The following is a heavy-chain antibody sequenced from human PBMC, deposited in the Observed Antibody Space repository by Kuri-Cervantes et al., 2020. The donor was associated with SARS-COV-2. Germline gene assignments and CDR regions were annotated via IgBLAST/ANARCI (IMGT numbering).Heavy chain of an antibody. CDR3: AKDLRTPGAGPDY. CDR2: IKQDGSEK. V-gene: IGHV3-7*01. J-gene: IGHJ4*02. D-gene: IGHD2-8*02. CDR1: GFTFSSYW. Sequence: GGSLRLSCAASGFTFSSYWMSWVRQAPGKGLEWVANIKQDGSEKYYVDSVRGRFTISRDNLNNILHLHMNSLRTEDTAVYFCAKDLRTPGAGPDYWGQGTLVTVSS.